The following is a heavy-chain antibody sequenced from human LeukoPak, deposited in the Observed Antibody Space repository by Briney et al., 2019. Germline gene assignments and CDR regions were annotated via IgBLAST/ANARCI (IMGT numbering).Heavy chain of an antibody. V-gene: IGHV4-39*01. J-gene: IGHJ4*02. CDR2: IYYSGST. CDR1: GGSISSSIYY. CDR3: ARRGYDVVPAARVFDY. Sequence: SETLSLTCTVSGGSISSSIYYWGWIRQPPGKGLEWIGSIYYSGSTYYNPSLKSRVTISVDTSKNQFSLKLSSVTAADTAVYYCARRGYDVVPAARVFDYWGQGTLVTVSS. D-gene: IGHD2-2*01.